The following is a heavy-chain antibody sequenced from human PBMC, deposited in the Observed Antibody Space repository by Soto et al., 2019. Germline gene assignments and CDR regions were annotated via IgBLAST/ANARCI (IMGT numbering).Heavy chain of an antibody. CDR2: ISGSGGST. Sequence: GGSLRLSCAASGFTFSSYAMSWVRQAPGKGLEWVSAISGSGGSTYYADSVKGRFTISRDNSKNTLYLQMNSLRAEDTAVYYCAKDGHRGYSSSWSTGFDIWGEGTMVTVSS. CDR1: GFTFSSYA. D-gene: IGHD6-13*01. V-gene: IGHV3-23*01. J-gene: IGHJ3*02. CDR3: AKDGHRGYSSSWSTGFDI.